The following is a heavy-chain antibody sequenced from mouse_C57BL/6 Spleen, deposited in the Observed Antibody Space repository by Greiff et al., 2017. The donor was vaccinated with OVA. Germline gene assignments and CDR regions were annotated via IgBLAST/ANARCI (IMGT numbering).Heavy chain of an antibody. CDR2: IHPNSGST. CDR3: ARGEYDYDEDYAMDY. J-gene: IGHJ4*01. V-gene: IGHV1-64*01. CDR1: GYTFTSYW. Sequence: VQLQQSGAELVKPGASVKLSCKASGYTFTSYWMHWVKQRPGQGLEWIGMIHPNSGSTNYNEKFKSKATLTVDKSSSTAYMQLSSLTSEDSAVYCCARGEYDYDEDYAMDYWGQGTSVTVSS. D-gene: IGHD2-4*01.